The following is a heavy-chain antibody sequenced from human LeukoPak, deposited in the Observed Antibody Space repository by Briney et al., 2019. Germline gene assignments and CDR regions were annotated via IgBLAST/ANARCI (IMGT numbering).Heavy chain of an antibody. CDR1: GGSISSSSYY. CDR3: ARARGTGDYYGMDV. D-gene: IGHD7-27*01. J-gene: IGHJ6*02. CDR2: IYYSGST. Sequence: SETLSLTCTVSGGSISSSSYYWGWIRQPPGKGLEWIGSIYYSGSTYYNPSLKSRVTISEDTSKNQFSLKLSSATAADTAVYYCARARGTGDYYGMDVWGQGTTVTVS. V-gene: IGHV4-39*07.